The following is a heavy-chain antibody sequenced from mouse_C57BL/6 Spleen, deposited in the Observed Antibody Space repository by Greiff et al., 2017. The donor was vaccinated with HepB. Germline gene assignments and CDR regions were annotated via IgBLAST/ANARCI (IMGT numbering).Heavy chain of an antibody. CDR3: ARRDGEGGAMDY. D-gene: IGHD2-13*01. CDR2: IYPGDGDT. CDR1: GYAFSSYW. J-gene: IGHJ4*01. Sequence: VQLQQSGAELVKPGASVKISYKASGYAFSSYWMNWVKQRPGKGLEWIGQIYPGDGDTNYNGKFKGKATLTAAKSSSTAYMQLSSLTSEDSAVYFCARRDGEGGAMDYWGQGTSVTVSS. V-gene: IGHV1-80*01.